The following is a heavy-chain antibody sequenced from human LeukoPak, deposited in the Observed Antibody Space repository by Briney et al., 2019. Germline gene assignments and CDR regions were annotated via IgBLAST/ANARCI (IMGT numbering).Heavy chain of an antibody. CDR1: GGSFGNYY. D-gene: IGHD6-13*01. CDR3: ARGIAAAGAHLDY. J-gene: IGHJ4*02. V-gene: IGHV4-59*08. CDR2: MYDSGTT. Sequence: PSETLSLTCTVSGGSFGNYYWSWVRQPPGKGLEWVGYMYDSGTTNYNPSLKSRVTISVDTSKNQFSLKLSSVTAADTAVYYCARGIAAAGAHLDYWGQGTLVTVSS.